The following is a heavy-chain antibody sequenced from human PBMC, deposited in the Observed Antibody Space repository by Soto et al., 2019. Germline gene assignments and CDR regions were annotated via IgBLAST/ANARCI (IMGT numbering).Heavy chain of an antibody. Sequence: GGSLILSCAASGFTFSSYSMNWVRQAPGKGLEWVSSISSSSSYVYYADSVKGRFTISRDNAKNSLYLQMNSLRAEDTAVYYCARVPIAVAGTVYDYWGQGTLVTVSS. CDR2: ISSSSSYV. V-gene: IGHV3-21*01. CDR1: GFTFSSYS. CDR3: ARVPIAVAGTVYDY. D-gene: IGHD6-19*01. J-gene: IGHJ4*02.